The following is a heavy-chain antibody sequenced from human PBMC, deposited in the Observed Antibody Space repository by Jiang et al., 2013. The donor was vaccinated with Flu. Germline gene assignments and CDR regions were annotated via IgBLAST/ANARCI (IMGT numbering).Heavy chain of an antibody. J-gene: IGHJ5*01. CDR2: IFYNGGT. Sequence: SGLVKPSETLSLTCTVSGGSISSRSYFWAWIRQPPGKGLEWIGSIFYNGGTYHNSSLKRRVTISVDTSKDQFSLKLSSVTAADTAVFYCARREASSGWLDFWGQGNPGHRLL. CDR1: GGSISSRSYF. V-gene: IGHV4-39*07. D-gene: IGHD6-19*01. CDR3: ARREASSGWLDF.